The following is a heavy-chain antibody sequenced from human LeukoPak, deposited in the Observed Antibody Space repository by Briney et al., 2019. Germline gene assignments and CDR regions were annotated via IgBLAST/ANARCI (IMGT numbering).Heavy chain of an antibody. D-gene: IGHD3-3*01. V-gene: IGHV4-61*02. J-gene: IGHJ4*02. CDR3: ARAPREDFWSGSSAPDY. CDR2: IYTSGST. CDR1: GGSISSGDYY. Sequence: MASQTLSLTCTVSGGSISSGDYYWSWIRQPAGKGLEWIGRIYTSGSTNYNPSLKSRFTISVDTSKNQFSLKLSSVTAADTAVYYCARAPREDFWSGSSAPDYWGQGTLVTVSS.